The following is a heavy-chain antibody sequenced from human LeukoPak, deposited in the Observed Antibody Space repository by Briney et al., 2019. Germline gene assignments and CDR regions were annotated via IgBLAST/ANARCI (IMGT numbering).Heavy chain of an antibody. D-gene: IGHD5-18*01. J-gene: IGHJ4*02. CDR2: IIPIFGTA. Sequence: GASVKVSCKASVYTFTRYAISWVRQAPGQGLEWMGGIIPIFGTANYAQKFQGRVTITADKSTSTAYMKLSSLRSEDTAVYYCARDVGGYSYGYGGGNYWGQGTLVTVSS. V-gene: IGHV1-69*06. CDR3: ARDVGGYSYGYGGGNY. CDR1: VYTFTRYA.